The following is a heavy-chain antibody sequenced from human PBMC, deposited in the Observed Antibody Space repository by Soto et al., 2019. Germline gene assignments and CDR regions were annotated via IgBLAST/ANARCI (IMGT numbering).Heavy chain of an antibody. CDR3: ARDNWNGAYYGLDV. J-gene: IGHJ6*02. D-gene: IGHD1-20*01. Sequence: EAQLLESGGGLVQPGESLTLSCVASHFAFNIDAMTWVRQAPGKGLEWVSSMSGSGSSIYYADSVKGRFTITRDKSKKTLSLQMNSLRAEDTALSWCARDNWNGAYYGLDVWGQGTTVTVS. V-gene: IGHV3-23*01. CDR1: HFAFNIDA. CDR2: MSGSGSSI.